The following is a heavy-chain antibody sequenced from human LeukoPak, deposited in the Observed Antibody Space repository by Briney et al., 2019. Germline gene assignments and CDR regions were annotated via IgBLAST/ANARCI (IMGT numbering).Heavy chain of an antibody. D-gene: IGHD5-12*01. CDR2: MNPNSGNT. CDR3: AVTRGYSGYDFRFNY. V-gene: IGHV1-8*01. J-gene: IGHJ4*02. Sequence: ASVKVSCKVSGYTFTSYDINWVRLATGQGLEWMGWMNPNSGNTGYAQKFQGRVTMTRNIAISTAYMELSSLRSEDTAVYYCAVTRGYSGYDFRFNYWGQGTLVTVSS. CDR1: GYTFTSYD.